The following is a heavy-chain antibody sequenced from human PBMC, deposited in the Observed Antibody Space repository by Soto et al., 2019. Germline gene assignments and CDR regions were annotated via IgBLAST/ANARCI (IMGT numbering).Heavy chain of an antibody. Sequence: QIPLTESGPTLVKPTQTLTLTCTFSGFSLSTSGVFVGWFSQPPGKALEWLAIICWDDGKRYSPSLKSRLTILQETSHKQVFLILTNMDPVDTATYFWAHRRQLGDFDSWGQGTLVTVSS. V-gene: IGHV2-5*02. J-gene: IGHJ4*02. CDR3: AHRRQLGDFDS. CDR2: ICWDDGK. CDR1: GFSLSTSGVF. D-gene: IGHD7-27*01.